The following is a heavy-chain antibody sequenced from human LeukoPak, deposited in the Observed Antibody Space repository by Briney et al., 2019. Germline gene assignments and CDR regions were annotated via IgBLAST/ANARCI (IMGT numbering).Heavy chain of an antibody. V-gene: IGHV1-18*01. CDR2: ISAYNGNT. CDR3: ARVAAVAGSPFDY. Sequence: GASVKVSCKASGGTFSSYGISWVRQAPGQGLEWMGWISAYNGNTNYAQKLQGRVTMTTDTSTSTAYMELGSLRSDDTAVYYCARVAAVAGSPFDYWGQGTLVTVSS. J-gene: IGHJ4*02. D-gene: IGHD6-19*01. CDR1: GGTFSSYG.